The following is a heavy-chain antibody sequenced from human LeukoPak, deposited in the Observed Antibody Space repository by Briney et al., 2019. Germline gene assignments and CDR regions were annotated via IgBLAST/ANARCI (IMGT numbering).Heavy chain of an antibody. V-gene: IGHV1-2*02. J-gene: IGHJ4*02. CDR3: ARDERFCNGDNHYPDLGY. CDR2: INPNTGAT. Sequence: ASVKVSCXXXGXXFAGYYMFWVRQAPGQGLEWMGWINPNTGATKYAQNFQGRVTLTRDTSIRTTFMELSSLRSDDTAFYYCARDERFCNGDNHYPDLGYWGQGTLVTVSS. D-gene: IGHD2-15*01. CDR1: GXXFAGYY.